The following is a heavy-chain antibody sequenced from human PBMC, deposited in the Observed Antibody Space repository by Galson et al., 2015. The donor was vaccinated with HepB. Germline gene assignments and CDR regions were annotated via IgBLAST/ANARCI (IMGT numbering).Heavy chain of an antibody. J-gene: IGHJ5*02. V-gene: IGHV4-59*01. CDR2: IYYSGST. D-gene: IGHD1-1*01. Sequence: ETLSLTCTVSGGSISSYYWSWIRQPPGKGLEWIGYIYYSGSTNYNPSLKSRVTISVDTSKNQFSLKLSSVTAADTAVYYCARAPVTGTLNWFDPWGQGTLVTVSS. CDR1: GGSISSYY. CDR3: ARAPVTGTLNWFDP.